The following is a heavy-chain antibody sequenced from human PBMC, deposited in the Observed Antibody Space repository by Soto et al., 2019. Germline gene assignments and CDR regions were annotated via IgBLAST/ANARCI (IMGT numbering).Heavy chain of an antibody. CDR3: ARLTQLVFMDV. D-gene: IGHD6-13*01. J-gene: IGHJ6*02. CDR2: ISANNGNT. V-gene: IGHV1-18*01. CDR1: GYTFPNYG. Sequence: QVQLVQSGAEVRKPGASVKVSCKASGYTFPNYGIIWVRQAPGQGLEWMAWISANNGNTKYAQKFQDRVTMTTDTSTTTAYMELRSLRSDDTAVYYCARLTQLVFMDVWGQGTTVTVSS.